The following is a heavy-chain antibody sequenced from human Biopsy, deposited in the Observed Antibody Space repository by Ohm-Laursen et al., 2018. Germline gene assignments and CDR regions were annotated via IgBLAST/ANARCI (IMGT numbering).Heavy chain of an antibody. CDR2: ISGSGDTA. Sequence: SLRLSCAAFGFTFASHAMRWVRQAPGKGLEWVSLISGSGDTAYYPDSAKGRFTISRDNSKNTLYLEMNSLRTEETAKYYCTKAGSQDGFDIWGPGTMVTVSS. CDR1: GFTFASHA. CDR3: TKAGSQDGFDI. J-gene: IGHJ3*02. D-gene: IGHD3-10*01. V-gene: IGHV3-23*01.